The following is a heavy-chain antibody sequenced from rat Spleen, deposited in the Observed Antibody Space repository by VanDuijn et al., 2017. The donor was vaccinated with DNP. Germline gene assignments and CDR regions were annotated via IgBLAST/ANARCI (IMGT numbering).Heavy chain of an antibody. V-gene: IGHV1-43*01. Sequence: QVQLQQSGAELAKPGSSVKISCKGSGYTFISYYTGWIKQTTGQGLEYIGYINMRSGGTNYNAKFKGKATLTVDKSSSTAFMQLSSLTPDDSAVYYCAREETYFGYNYFDYWGQGVMVTVSS. CDR1: GYTFISYY. CDR3: AREETYFGYNYFDY. CDR2: INMRSGGT. J-gene: IGHJ2*01. D-gene: IGHD1-9*01.